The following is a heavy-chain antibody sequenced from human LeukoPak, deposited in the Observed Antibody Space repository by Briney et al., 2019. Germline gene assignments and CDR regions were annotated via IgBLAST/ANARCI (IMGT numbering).Heavy chain of an antibody. Sequence: ASVKVSCKASEYTFTGYYIHWVRQAPGQGLEWMGWINPNSGVTNYAQKFQGRVTMTKDTSISTAYMELSRLRSDDTAVYYCARALVVNTALAPFDYWGQGTLVTVSS. J-gene: IGHJ4*02. CDR1: EYTFTGYY. CDR3: ARALVVNTALAPFDY. CDR2: INPNSGVT. D-gene: IGHD5-18*01. V-gene: IGHV1-2*02.